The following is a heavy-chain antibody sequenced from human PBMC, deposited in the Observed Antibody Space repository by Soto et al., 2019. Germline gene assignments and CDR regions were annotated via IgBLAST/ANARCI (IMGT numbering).Heavy chain of an antibody. CDR1: GFTFSSYS. J-gene: IGHJ5*02. V-gene: IGHV3-21*01. CDR2: ISSSSSYI. Sequence: SGGSLRLSCAASGFTFSSYSMNWVRQAPGKGLEWVSSISSSSSYIYYADSVKGRFTISRDNAKNSLYLQMNSLRAEDTAVYYCARVSLVVVAATPDNWFDPWGQGTLVTVSS. CDR3: ARVSLVVVAATPDNWFDP. D-gene: IGHD2-15*01.